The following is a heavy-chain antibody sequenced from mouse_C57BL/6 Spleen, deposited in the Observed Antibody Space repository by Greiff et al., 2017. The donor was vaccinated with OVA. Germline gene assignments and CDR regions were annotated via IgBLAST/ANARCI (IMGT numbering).Heavy chain of an antibody. D-gene: IGHD6-1*01. CDR1: GFTFSDYG. CDR2: ISSGSSTI. Sequence: EVQLQQSGGGLVKPGGSLKLSCAASGFTFSDYGMHWVRQAPEKGLEWVAYISSGSSTIYYADTLKGRFTISRDNAKNTLFLQMTSLRSEDTAMYYCARMGLASYYFDYWGQGTTLTVSS. V-gene: IGHV5-17*01. CDR3: ARMGLASYYFDY. J-gene: IGHJ2*01.